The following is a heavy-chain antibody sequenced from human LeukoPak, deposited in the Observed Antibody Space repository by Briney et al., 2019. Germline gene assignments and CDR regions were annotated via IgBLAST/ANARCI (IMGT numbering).Heavy chain of an antibody. CDR1: GGSISSSSYY. V-gene: IGHV4-39*01. CDR3: ARSMGREFDY. D-gene: IGHD3-10*01. Sequence: SETLCLTCTVSGGSISSSSYYWGWIRQPPGKGLEWIGSIYYSGSTYYNPSLKSRVTISVDTSKNQFSLKLSSVTAADTAVYYCARSMGREFDYWGQGTLVTVSS. CDR2: IYYSGST. J-gene: IGHJ4*02.